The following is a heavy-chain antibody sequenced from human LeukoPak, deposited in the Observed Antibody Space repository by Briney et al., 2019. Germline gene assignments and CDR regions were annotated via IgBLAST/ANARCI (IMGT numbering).Heavy chain of an antibody. Sequence: SETLSLTCTVSGGSISSFYWSRIRQPPGKGLEWIGEIDHSGSTNYNPSLKSRVTISVDTSRNQFSLNLSSVTAADTAFYYCARLKPMIVLAYGFRHREGTTYCFDYWGQGTLVTVSS. CDR1: GGSISSFY. CDR2: IDHSGST. CDR3: ARLKPMIVLAYGFRHREGTTYCFDY. D-gene: IGHD3-22*01. V-gene: IGHV4-34*01. J-gene: IGHJ4*02.